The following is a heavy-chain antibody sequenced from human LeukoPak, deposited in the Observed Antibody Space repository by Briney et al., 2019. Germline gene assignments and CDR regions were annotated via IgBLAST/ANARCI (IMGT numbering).Heavy chain of an antibody. CDR1: GGSFSGYY. J-gene: IGHJ4*02. CDR2: INHSGST. V-gene: IGHV4-34*01. Sequence: SETLSLTCAVYGGSFSGYYWSWIRQPPGKGLEWIGEINHSGSTNYNPSLKSRVTISVDTSKNQFSLKLSSVTAADTAVYYCASSLGIHYDYWRQGTLVTVSS. CDR3: ASSLGIHYDY. D-gene: IGHD7-27*01.